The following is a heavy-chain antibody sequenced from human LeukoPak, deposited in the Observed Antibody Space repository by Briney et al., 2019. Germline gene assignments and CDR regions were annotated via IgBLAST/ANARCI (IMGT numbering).Heavy chain of an antibody. J-gene: IGHJ4*02. CDR2: ISYDGSNK. D-gene: IGHD3-22*01. CDR1: GFTFSSYA. Sequence: GGSLRLSCAASGFTFSSYAIHWVRPAPGKGLEWVAVISYDGSNKYYADSVKGRFTISRDNSKNTLNLQMNSLRAEDTAVYYCAKDPTHYRVWDYYETIGLSYWGQGTLVTVSS. V-gene: IGHV3-30*04. CDR3: AKDPTHYRVWDYYETIGLSY.